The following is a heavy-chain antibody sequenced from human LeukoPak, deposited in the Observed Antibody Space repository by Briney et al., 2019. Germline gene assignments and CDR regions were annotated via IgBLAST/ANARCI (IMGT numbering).Heavy chain of an antibody. D-gene: IGHD5-24*01. V-gene: IGHV4-4*09. CDR1: GGSMSGYY. Sequence: KPSETLSLTCIVSGGSMSGYYWSWIRRPPGKGLEWIGHTFSSGATTYNPSLKSRVTISVDTSRSQFSLNLSSVTAADTAVYYCARRSRDGYFLDSWGQGTLVTVSP. J-gene: IGHJ4*02. CDR2: TFSSGAT. CDR3: ARRSRDGYFLDS.